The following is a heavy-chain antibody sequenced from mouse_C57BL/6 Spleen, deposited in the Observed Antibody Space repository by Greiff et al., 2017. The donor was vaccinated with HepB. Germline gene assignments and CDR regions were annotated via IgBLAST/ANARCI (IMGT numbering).Heavy chain of an antibody. CDR2: IRSKSNNYAT. Sequence: EVQLVESGGGLVQPKGSLKLSCAASGFSFNTYAMNWVRQAPGKGLEWVARIRSKSNNYATYYADSVKDRFTISRDDTESMLYLQMNNLKTEDTAMYYCVRHELSYFDYWGQGTTLTVSS. V-gene: IGHV10-1*01. D-gene: IGHD1-3*01. CDR3: VRHELSYFDY. CDR1: GFSFNTYA. J-gene: IGHJ2*01.